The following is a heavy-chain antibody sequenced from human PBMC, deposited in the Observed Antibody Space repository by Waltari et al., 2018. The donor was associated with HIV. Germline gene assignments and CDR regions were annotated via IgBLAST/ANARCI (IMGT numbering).Heavy chain of an antibody. V-gene: IGHV3-23*01. CDR3: ARALGYNSSPGDS. D-gene: IGHD3-10*01. CDR1: GFIFSNYV. CDR2: ISSGGTT. Sequence: QLLESGGGLVQPGGSLRLSCAASGFIFSNYVMSWVRQAPGKGLEWVSSISSGGTTYYVDSVKGRFTLSRDNSKNTVHLQMNRLRSDDTAVYYCARALGYNSSPGDSWGQGALVSVSS. J-gene: IGHJ5*01.